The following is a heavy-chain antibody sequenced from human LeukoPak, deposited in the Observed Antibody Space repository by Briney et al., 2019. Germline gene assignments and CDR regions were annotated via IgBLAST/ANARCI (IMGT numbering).Heavy chain of an antibody. CDR2: VYYNGIT. Sequence: SETLSLTCTVSGVSINTYFWSWIRQPPGKGLEWSGYVYYNGITNYNPSLKSRLSISLDTSKNQFSLRLNSVTAAETAVYYCVSQLGGTTFHWGQGTLVTVSS. CDR3: VSQLGGTTFH. CDR1: GVSINTYF. J-gene: IGHJ4*02. D-gene: IGHD1/OR15-1a*01. V-gene: IGHV4-59*01.